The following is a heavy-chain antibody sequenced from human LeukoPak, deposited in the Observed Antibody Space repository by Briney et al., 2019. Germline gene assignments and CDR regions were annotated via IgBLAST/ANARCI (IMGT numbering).Heavy chain of an antibody. D-gene: IGHD3-16*01. J-gene: IGHJ6*03. CDR2: IINNGDLT. CDR1: GFNFSRYA. CDR3: AKLGGQEIHNYYEGV. Sequence: GESLRLSCEASGFNFSRYAMSWVRQAPGKGLEWVSGIINNGDLTYYANSVKGRFTISRDNSKNTLYPQMNSLRGEDTAVYYCAKLGGQEIHNYYEGVWGKGTTVAVSS. V-gene: IGHV3-23*01.